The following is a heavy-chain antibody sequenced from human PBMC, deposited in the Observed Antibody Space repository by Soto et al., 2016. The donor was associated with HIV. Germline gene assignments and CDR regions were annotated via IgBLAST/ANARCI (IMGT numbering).Heavy chain of an antibody. CDR2: MSYTGNSQ. D-gene: IGHD2-15*01. CDR1: GFVFIDYD. Sequence: VQLVESGGGVVQPGRSLRLSCAGSGFVFIDYDFHWVRQAPGKGLEWVAIMSYTGNSQYFSDSVKGRFTLSRDTSKNTLYLQMDSLRPDDTAIYYCARGRRSGYGKHYFDTWGQGTLGHRLL. CDR3: ARGRRSGYGKHYFDT. V-gene: IGHV3-30*03. J-gene: IGHJ4*02.